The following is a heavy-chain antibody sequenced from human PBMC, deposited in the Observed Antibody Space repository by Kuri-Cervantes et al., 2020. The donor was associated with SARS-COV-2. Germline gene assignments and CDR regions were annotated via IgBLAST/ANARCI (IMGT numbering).Heavy chain of an antibody. D-gene: IGHD5-12*01. CDR1: GYTFTSYA. V-gene: IGHV1-3*01. CDR3: ARERILPRRAFGYEFDY. Sequence: ASVKVSCKASGYTFTSYAMHWVRQAPGQRLEWTGWINAGNGNTKYSQKFQGRVTITRDTSASTAYMELSSLRSEDTAVYYCARERILPRRAFGYEFDYWGQGTLVTVSS. J-gene: IGHJ4*02. CDR2: INAGNGNT.